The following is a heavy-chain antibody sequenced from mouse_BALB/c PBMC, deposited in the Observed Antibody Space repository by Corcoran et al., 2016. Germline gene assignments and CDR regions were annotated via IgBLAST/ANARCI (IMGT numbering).Heavy chain of an antibody. Sequence: DVQLQESGPGLVKPSQSLSLTCSVTGYSITSGYYWNWIRQFPGNKLEWMGYISYDGSNNYNPSLKNRISITRDTSKNQFFLKLNYVTTEDTATYYCAREGYYGSSFFAYWGQGTLVTVSA. CDR1: GYSITSGYY. J-gene: IGHJ3*01. D-gene: IGHD1-1*01. V-gene: IGHV3-6*02. CDR2: ISYDGSN. CDR3: AREGYYGSSFFAY.